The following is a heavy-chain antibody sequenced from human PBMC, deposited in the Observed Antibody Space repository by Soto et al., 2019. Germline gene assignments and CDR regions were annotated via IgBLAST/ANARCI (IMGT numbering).Heavy chain of an antibody. Sequence: GGSLRLSCAASGFTFSSYGMHWVRQAPGKGLEWVAVISYDGSNKYYADSVKGRFTISRDNSKNTLYLQMNSLRAEDTAVYYCAKDGGAIFGVVISPTGLDYWGQGTLVTVSS. CDR2: ISYDGSNK. J-gene: IGHJ4*02. V-gene: IGHV3-30*18. D-gene: IGHD3-3*01. CDR1: GFTFSSYG. CDR3: AKDGGAIFGVVISPTGLDY.